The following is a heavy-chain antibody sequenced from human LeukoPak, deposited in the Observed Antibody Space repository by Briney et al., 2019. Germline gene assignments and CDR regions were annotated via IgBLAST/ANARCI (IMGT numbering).Heavy chain of an antibody. CDR1: GGSVSRGSDY. J-gene: IGHJ4*02. CDR3: ASHGRLGGPIDY. CDR2: IYTSGST. Sequence: SQTLSLTCTVSGGSVSRGSDYWSWIRQPAGKGLEWIGRIYTSGSTNYNPSLKSRVTISIDTSKNQFSLKLSSVTAADTAVYYCASHGRLGGPIDYWGQGTLVTVSS. V-gene: IGHV4-61*02. D-gene: IGHD2-15*01.